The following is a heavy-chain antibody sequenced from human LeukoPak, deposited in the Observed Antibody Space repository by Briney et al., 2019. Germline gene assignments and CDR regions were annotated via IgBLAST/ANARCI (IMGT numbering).Heavy chain of an antibody. CDR3: ARRLDTTIITPYIDH. CDR1: GFTFSSYA. Sequence: PGGSLRLSCAASGFTFSSYAMNWVRQAPGKGLEWVTVISDDGANKYYADSVKGRFTISRDNSKNTLCLQMNSLRAEDTAVYYCARRLDTTIITPYIDHWGQGTLVTVSS. V-gene: IGHV3-30*04. CDR2: ISDDGANK. D-gene: IGHD3-10*01. J-gene: IGHJ4*02.